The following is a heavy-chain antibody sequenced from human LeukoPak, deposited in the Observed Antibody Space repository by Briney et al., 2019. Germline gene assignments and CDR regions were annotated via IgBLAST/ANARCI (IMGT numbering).Heavy chain of an antibody. V-gene: IGHV3-30*01. CDR3: ARDYYDSSGYSEFDY. D-gene: IGHD3-22*01. CDR1: GFTFSNYA. Sequence: PGKSLRLSCAASGFTFSNYAMHWVRQAPGKGLEWVSLISSGGTYEYYADSVKGRFTISRDNSKNTLYLQLNSLRAEDTAVYYCARDYYDSSGYSEFDYWGQGTLVTVSS. CDR2: ISSGGTYE. J-gene: IGHJ4*02.